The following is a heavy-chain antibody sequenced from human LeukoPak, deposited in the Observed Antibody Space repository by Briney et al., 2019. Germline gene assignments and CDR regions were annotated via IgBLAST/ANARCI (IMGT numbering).Heavy chain of an antibody. J-gene: IGHJ4*02. V-gene: IGHV3-23*01. CDR2: INGSGVIT. CDR3: AKDSSQGGDYFDS. CDR1: GFTFTNYA. Sequence: GGSLRPSCAASGFTFTNYAMSWVRQAPGKGLQWVSAINGSGVITYYADSVRGRFTISRDNSKSTLYLQMNSLKAEDAAIYYCAKDSSQGGDYFDSWGQGTLVTVSS. D-gene: IGHD3-16*01.